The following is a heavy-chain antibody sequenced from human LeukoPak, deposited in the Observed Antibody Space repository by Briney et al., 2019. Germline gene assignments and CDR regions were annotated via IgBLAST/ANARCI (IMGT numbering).Heavy chain of an antibody. J-gene: IGHJ4*02. CDR1: GDTVSSDSAA. CDR2: TQYRSSSYN. CDR3: ARITSSGSHDY. Sequence: SQTLSLTCAISGDTVSSDSAAWHWIRQSPSRGLEWLARTQYRSSSYNDYAISVKSRIIITPNTSKNQFSLQLKSVTPDDTAVYYCARITSSGSHDYWGQGTLVTVSS. D-gene: IGHD3-10*01. V-gene: IGHV6-1*01.